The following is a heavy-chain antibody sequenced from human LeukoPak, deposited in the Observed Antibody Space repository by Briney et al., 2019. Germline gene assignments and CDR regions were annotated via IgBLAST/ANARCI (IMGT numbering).Heavy chain of an antibody. J-gene: IGHJ4*02. CDR1: GFTFSSYA. D-gene: IGHD2-21*02. Sequence: GGSLRLSCAASGFTFSSYAMHWVRQAPGKGLEWVAVISYDGSNKYYAGSVKGRFTISRDNSKNTLYLQMNSLRAEDTAVYYCEGSDLFDYWGQGTLVTVSS. CDR2: ISYDGSNK. CDR3: EGSDLFDY. V-gene: IGHV3-30-3*01.